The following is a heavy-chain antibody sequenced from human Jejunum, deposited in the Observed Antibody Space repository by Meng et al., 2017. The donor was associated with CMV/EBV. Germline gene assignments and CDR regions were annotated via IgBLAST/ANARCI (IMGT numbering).Heavy chain of an antibody. CDR2: LSAASTYR. CDR1: YI. CDR3: ARGRQRCSSPTCHLTWFDP. J-gene: IGHJ5*02. Sequence: YIMNWVRQAPGKGLEWVSSLSAASTYRYYADSVKGRFTISRDNTKNSLYLQMDSLRAEDTAVYYCARGRQRCSSPTCHLTWFDPWGQGTLVTVSS. V-gene: IGHV3-21*06. D-gene: IGHD2-2*01.